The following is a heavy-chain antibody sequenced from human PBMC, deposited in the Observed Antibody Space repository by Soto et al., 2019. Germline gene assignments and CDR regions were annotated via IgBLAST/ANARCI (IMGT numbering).Heavy chain of an antibody. J-gene: IGHJ5*02. CDR3: ARDGGSDGYFGNWLDP. CDR1: GGTFSNYA. CDR2: IIPICSTT. V-gene: IGHV1-69*15. D-gene: IGHD2-15*01. Sequence: QVQLVQSGAEVKKPGSSVKVSCKASGGTFSNYAITWVRQAPGQGLEWVGRIIPICSTTNVAQKFHGRVTMTADESTTTAYMELSGLRSEDTAVYYCARDGGSDGYFGNWLDPWGQGTLVTVSS.